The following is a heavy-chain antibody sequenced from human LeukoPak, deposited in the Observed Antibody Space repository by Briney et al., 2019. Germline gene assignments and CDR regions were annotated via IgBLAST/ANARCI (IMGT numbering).Heavy chain of an antibody. Sequence: SETLSLTCTVSGGSISSYHWSWIRQPPGKGPECIGYVYYSGSANYSPSLKSRVTISVDTSKSQFSLKLSSVTAADTAVYYCARSGPNGVGDYYFDYWGQGTLVIVSS. CDR1: GGSISSYH. CDR2: VYYSGSA. D-gene: IGHD2-8*01. CDR3: ARSGPNGVGDYYFDY. V-gene: IGHV4-59*08. J-gene: IGHJ4*02.